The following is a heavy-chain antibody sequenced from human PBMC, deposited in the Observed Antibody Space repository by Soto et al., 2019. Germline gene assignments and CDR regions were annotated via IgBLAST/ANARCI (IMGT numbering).Heavy chain of an antibody. Sequence: SVKGRFTISRDNAKNSLYLQMNSLRDEDTAVYYCARGVDVWGQGTTVTVSS. J-gene: IGHJ6*02. V-gene: IGHV3-48*02. CDR3: ARGVDV.